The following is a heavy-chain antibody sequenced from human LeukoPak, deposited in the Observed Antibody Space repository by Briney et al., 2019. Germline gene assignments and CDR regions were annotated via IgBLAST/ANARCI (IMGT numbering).Heavy chain of an antibody. Sequence: QPGGSLRLSCAASGFAFNNYAMSWVRQVPGNGLEWVAVLWSDGKTAHYADSVKGRFTISRDSSENTLYLQMNSLRSEDTAVYYCVKESAADGTFHFDSWGQGTLVTVSS. CDR2: LWSDGKTA. J-gene: IGHJ4*02. V-gene: IGHV3-33*06. CDR3: VKESAADGTFHFDS. D-gene: IGHD6-13*01. CDR1: GFAFNNYA.